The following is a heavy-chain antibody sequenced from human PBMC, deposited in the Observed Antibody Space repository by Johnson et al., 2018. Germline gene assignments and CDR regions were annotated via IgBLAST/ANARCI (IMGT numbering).Heavy chain of an antibody. CDR3: ANSSSITTICCAFDI. J-gene: IGHJ3*02. D-gene: IGHD3-22*01. V-gene: IGHV3-30*18. CDR2: ISYAGSSK. Sequence: QVQLVESGGGVVLPGRSLRLSCAASGFTFSTYGMHWVRQAPGKGLEWVAVISYAGSSKFYGNSVKARFTISRDNSKNTLYLQMNSLRAEDTAVYYCANSSSITTICCAFDIRGQGPMVAVSS. CDR1: GFTFSTYG.